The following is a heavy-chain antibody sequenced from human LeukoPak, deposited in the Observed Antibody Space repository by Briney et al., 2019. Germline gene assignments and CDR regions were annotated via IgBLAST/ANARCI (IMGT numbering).Heavy chain of an antibody. Sequence: PSETLSLTCTVSGGSISSYYWSWIRQPPGKGLEWIGYIYYSGSTYYNPSLKSRVTISVDTSKNQFSLKLSSVTAADTAVYYCAREGVTQGVFDYWGQGTLVTVSS. CDR3: AREGVTQGVFDY. CDR1: GGSISSYY. V-gene: IGHV4-59*12. J-gene: IGHJ4*02. D-gene: IGHD5-18*01. CDR2: IYYSGST.